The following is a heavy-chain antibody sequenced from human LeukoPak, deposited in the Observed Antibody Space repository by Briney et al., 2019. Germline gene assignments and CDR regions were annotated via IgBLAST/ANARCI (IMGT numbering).Heavy chain of an antibody. CDR1: GFTFSSYW. D-gene: IGHD5-24*01. J-gene: IGHJ4*02. V-gene: IGHV3-74*01. CDR3: AREEMDTIMGY. Sequence: PGGSLRLSCAASGFTFSSYWMHWVRQAPGKGLVWVSRINSDGSSTSYADSVKGRFTISRDNAKNTLYLQMNSLRAEDTAVYYCAREEMDTIMGYWGQGTLVTVSS. CDR2: INSDGSST.